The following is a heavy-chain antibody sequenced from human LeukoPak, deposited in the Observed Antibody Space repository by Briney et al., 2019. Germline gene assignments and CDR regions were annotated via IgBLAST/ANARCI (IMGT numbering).Heavy chain of an antibody. CDR2: ISPSGAST. Sequence: ASVKVSCKASGYTFTRYYMHWVRQAPGQGLEWMGIISPSGASTSYAQKFQGRITMTRDTSTSTVYMELSSLRSEDTAVYYCARGLTDFDYWGQGTLVTVSS. V-gene: IGHV1-46*01. CDR1: GYTFTRYY. J-gene: IGHJ4*02. D-gene: IGHD4/OR15-4a*01. CDR3: ARGLTDFDY.